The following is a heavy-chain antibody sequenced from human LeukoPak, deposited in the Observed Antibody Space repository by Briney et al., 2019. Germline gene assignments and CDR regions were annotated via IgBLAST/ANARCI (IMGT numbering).Heavy chain of an antibody. Sequence: GGSLRLSCAASGFTFSSYNMNWVRQAPGKGLEWVSYISDSSTTIYYADSVKGRFTISRDNAKDSLYLQMNSLRAEDTAVYYCARDRGGAYDFWSGYYTGYFDYWGQGTLVPVSS. J-gene: IGHJ4*02. CDR3: ARDRGGAYDFWSGYYTGYFDY. V-gene: IGHV3-48*01. CDR2: ISDSSTTI. CDR1: GFTFSSYN. D-gene: IGHD3-3*01.